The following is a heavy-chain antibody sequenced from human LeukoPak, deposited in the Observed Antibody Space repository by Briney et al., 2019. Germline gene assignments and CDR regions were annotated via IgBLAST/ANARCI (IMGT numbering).Heavy chain of an antibody. J-gene: IGHJ6*03. D-gene: IGHD2-2*01. CDR2: IIPIFGTA. CDR1: GGTFSSYA. V-gene: IGHV1-69*13. Sequence: GASVKVSCKASGGTFSSYAISWVRQAPGQGLEWMGGIIPIFGTANYAQKFQGRVTITADESTSTAYMELSSLRSEDTAVYYCARALVVPAAPNDYYYYYMDVWGKGTTDTVSS. CDR3: ARALVVPAAPNDYYYYYMDV.